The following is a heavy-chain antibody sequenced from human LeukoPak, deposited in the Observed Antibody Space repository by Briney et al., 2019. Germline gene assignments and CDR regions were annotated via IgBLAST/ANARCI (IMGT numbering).Heavy chain of an antibody. CDR3: ARFRYSSYHWLDY. J-gene: IGHJ4*02. CDR1: GGSFSGYY. Sequence: SETLSLTCAVYGGSFSGYYWSWIRQPPGKGLEWIGEINHSGSTNYNPSLKSRVTISVDTSKNQFSLKLSSVTAADTAVYYCARFRYSSYHWLDYWGQGTLITVSS. D-gene: IGHD5-12*01. CDR2: INHSGST. V-gene: IGHV4-34*01.